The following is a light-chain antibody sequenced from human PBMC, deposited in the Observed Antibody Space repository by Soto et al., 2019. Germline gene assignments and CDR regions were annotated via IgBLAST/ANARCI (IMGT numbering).Light chain of an antibody. CDR3: QHYNRYST. Sequence: DIQMTQSPATLSASVGDRVTITCRATKDLSGWLAWYQQKPGKAPKLLIYDASSLQSGVPSRFSGSGSGTEFTLTISSLQADDFAIYYCQHYNRYSTFGQGTKVEI. V-gene: IGKV1-5*01. CDR2: DAS. J-gene: IGKJ1*01. CDR1: KDLSGW.